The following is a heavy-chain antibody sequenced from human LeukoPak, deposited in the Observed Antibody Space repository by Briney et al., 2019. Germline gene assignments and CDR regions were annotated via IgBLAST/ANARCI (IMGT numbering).Heavy chain of an antibody. J-gene: IGHJ5*02. CDR3: ARDFWVRYSAPAPKDL. D-gene: IGHD2-2*01. CDR2: ISTYTGNT. Sequence: ASVKVSCKASGYTFTNYGISWVRQAPGQGLEWMGWISTYTGNTKYAQRFQGRVIMTTDTSTSTAYMELRSLRSDDTAVFYCARDFWVRYSAPAPKDLWGQGTLVTVSS. CDR1: GYTFTNYG. V-gene: IGHV1-18*01.